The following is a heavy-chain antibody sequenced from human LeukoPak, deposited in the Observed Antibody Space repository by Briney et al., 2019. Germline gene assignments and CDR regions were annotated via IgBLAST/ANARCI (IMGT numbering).Heavy chain of an antibody. J-gene: IGHJ6*02. CDR2: ISSSSSYI. V-gene: IGHV3-21*01. Sequence: GGSLRLSCAASGFTFSSYSMNWVRQAPGKGLEWVSSISSSSSYIYYAVSVKGRFTISRDNAKNSLYLQMNSLRAEDTAVYYCASSPLDSSSSYSYGMDVWGQGTTVTVSS. CDR3: ASSPLDSSSSYSYGMDV. CDR1: GFTFSSYS. D-gene: IGHD6-13*01.